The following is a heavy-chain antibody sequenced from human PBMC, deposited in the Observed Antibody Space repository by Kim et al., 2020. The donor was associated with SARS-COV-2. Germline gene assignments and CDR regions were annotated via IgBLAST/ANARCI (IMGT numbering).Heavy chain of an antibody. J-gene: IGHJ6*02. Sequence: GGSLRLSCAASGFTFSSYSMNWVRQAPGKGLEWVSSISSSSSYIYYADSVKGRFTISRDNAKNSLYLQMNSLRAEDTAVYYCAREGEKAAIYYYYGMDVWGQGTTVTVSS. CDR3: AREGEKAAIYYYYGMDV. D-gene: IGHD2-2*01. CDR1: GFTFSSYS. CDR2: ISSSSSYI. V-gene: IGHV3-21*01.